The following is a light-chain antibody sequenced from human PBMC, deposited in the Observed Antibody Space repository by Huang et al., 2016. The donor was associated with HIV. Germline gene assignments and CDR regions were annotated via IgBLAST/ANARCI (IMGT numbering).Light chain of an antibody. Sequence: IAMTQSPATLSVSPGERVTLSCRASQSISTDLAWDQQKPGLAPRRLIYDGETRATGIPARFSGSGSGTEFTLSISSLQSEDFAVYYCQLYNKSPPYTFGGGTKLEI. CDR3: QLYNKSPPYT. V-gene: IGKV3-15*01. CDR1: QSISTD. J-gene: IGKJ2*01. CDR2: DGE.